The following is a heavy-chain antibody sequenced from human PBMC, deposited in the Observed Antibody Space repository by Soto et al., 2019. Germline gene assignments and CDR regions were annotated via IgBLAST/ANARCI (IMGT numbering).Heavy chain of an antibody. CDR2: IWYHGIDK. CDR3: ATGFLGLCTGGNCPLDY. D-gene: IGHD2-15*01. Sequence: QAQLVESGGGVVQPERSLRLSCAASGFTFSRQAMHWVRQAPGRGLEWVAVIWYHGIDKYYADSVKGRFTISRDNSKNTVYLQMNSLRGEDTAVYYCATGFLGLCTGGNCPLDYWGQGTLVTVSS. J-gene: IGHJ4*02. CDR1: GFTFSRQA. V-gene: IGHV3-33*01.